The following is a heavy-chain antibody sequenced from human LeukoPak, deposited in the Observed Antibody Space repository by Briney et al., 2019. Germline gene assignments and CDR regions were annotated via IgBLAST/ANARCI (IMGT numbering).Heavy chain of an antibody. Sequence: ASVKVSCKASGYTFTSYGISWVRQAPGQGLEWMGWISAYNGNTNYAQKLQGRVTMTTDTSTSTAYMELRSLRSDDTAVYYCAFVGAPFSGYNGFAPWAKETLVPVSS. D-gene: IGHD1-26*01. CDR2: ISAYNGNT. V-gene: IGHV1-18*01. J-gene: IGHJ5*02. CDR1: GYTFTSYG. CDR3: AFVGAPFSGYNGFAP.